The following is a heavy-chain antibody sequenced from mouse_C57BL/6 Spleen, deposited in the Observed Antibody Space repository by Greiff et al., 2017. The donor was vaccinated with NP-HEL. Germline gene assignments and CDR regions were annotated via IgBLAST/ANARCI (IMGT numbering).Heavy chain of an antibody. Sequence: QVQLQQPGAEIVKPGASVKMSCKASGYTFTSYWITWVKQRPGQGLEWIGDIYPGSGSTNYNEKFKSKATLTVDTSSNTAYMQLSGQTSEDSEVYNCARLDDHYGADWGQVTLVTVSA. J-gene: IGHJ3*01. CDR1: GYTFTSYW. CDR2: IYPGSGST. CDR3: ARLDDHYGAD. D-gene: IGHD1-1*01. V-gene: IGHV1-55*01.